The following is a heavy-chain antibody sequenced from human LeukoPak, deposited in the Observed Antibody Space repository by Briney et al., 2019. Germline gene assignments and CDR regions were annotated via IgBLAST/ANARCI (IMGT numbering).Heavy chain of an antibody. CDR1: GFTFSNYA. CDR3: AKWGDYDVLTGYYVSDY. D-gene: IGHD3-9*01. V-gene: IGHV3-23*01. Sequence: GASLRLSCAASGFTFSNYAMSWVRQAPGKGLEWVSAITGSGSGIYYADSMKSRFAISRDNSKNTLYLQINSLRAEDTAVYYCAKWGDYDVLTGYYVSDYWGQGTLVTVSS. J-gene: IGHJ4*02. CDR2: ITGSGSGI.